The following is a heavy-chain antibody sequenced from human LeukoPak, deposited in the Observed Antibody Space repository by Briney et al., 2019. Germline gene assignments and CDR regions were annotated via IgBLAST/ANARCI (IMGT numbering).Heavy chain of an antibody. V-gene: IGHV3-15*01. Sequence: GGSLRLSCAASGFNFYYDWMSWVRQAPGKGLEWVGRIKSKTDGGTTEYAAPVKGRFTISRDDSRNTLYLQMSSLKTEDTAVYYCVGDQYCASSSCPGAFDLWGQGTVVTVSS. CDR2: IKSKTDGGTT. CDR1: GFNFYYDW. D-gene: IGHD2-2*01. CDR3: VGDQYCASSSCPGAFDL. J-gene: IGHJ3*01.